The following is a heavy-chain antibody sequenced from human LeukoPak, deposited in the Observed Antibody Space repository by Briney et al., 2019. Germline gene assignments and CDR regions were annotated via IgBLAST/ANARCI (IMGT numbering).Heavy chain of an antibody. CDR1: GGTFSSYA. D-gene: IGHD5-24*01. J-gene: IGHJ3*02. V-gene: IGHV1-69*01. CDR3: ARDGEMATDAFDI. CDR2: IIPIFGTA. Sequence: SVKVSCKASGGTFSSYAISWVRQAPGQGLERMGGIIPIFGTANYAQKFQGRVTITADESTSTAYMELSSLRSEDTAVYYCARDGEMATDAFDIWGQGTMVTVSS.